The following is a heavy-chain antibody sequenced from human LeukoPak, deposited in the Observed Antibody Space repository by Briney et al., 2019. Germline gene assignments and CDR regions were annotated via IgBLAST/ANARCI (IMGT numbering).Heavy chain of an antibody. D-gene: IGHD3-9*01. J-gene: IGHJ4*02. CDR2: ITRSRDTT. V-gene: IGHV3-23*01. CDR1: GFIFRNYA. CDR3: AKWGDYDILTGYYVSDF. Sequence: GGSLRLSCEASGFIFRNYAMSWVRQAPGQGLEWVSAITRSRDTTYYADTVKGRVTISRDNSKNTRYVEMNTLRAEDTAVYYCAKWGDYDILTGYYVSDFWGQGTLVTVSS.